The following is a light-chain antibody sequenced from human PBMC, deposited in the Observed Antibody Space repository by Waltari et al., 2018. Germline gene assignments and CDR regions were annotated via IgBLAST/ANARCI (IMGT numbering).Light chain of an antibody. V-gene: IGKV1-5*03. Sequence: DIQMTQSPSTLSASVGDRVTITCRASQSISSWLAWYQQKPGKAPKLLIYKASSLESGVPSRFSGSGSETEFTLTISSLQPDDFAVYYCQQYNNWPPAITFGQGTRLEIK. J-gene: IGKJ5*01. CDR1: QSISSW. CDR3: QQYNNWPPAIT. CDR2: KAS.